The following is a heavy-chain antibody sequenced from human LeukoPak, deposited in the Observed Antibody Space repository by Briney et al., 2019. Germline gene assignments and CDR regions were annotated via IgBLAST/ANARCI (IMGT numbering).Heavy chain of an antibody. Sequence: GGSLRLSCAASGFNFANHAMSWVRQAPGKGLEWVSAISGSGGSTYYADSVKGRFTISRDNSKNTLYLQMNSLRAEDTAVYYCAKTTGTTSGFDYWGQGTLVTVSS. J-gene: IGHJ4*02. CDR3: AKTTGTTSGFDY. V-gene: IGHV3-23*01. CDR1: GFNFANHA. CDR2: ISGSGGST. D-gene: IGHD1-7*01.